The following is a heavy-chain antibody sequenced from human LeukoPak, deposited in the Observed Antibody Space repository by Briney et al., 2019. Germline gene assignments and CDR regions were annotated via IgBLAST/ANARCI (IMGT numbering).Heavy chain of an antibody. CDR2: INPNSGGT. Sequence: ASVKVSCKASGGTFSDYALNWVRQAPGQGLEWMGWINPNSGGTNYAQKFQGRVTMTRDTSISTAYMELSRLRSDDTAVYYCARDPGQQLVTFFDYWGQGTLVTVSS. D-gene: IGHD6-13*01. CDR3: ARDPGQQLVTFFDY. V-gene: IGHV1-2*02. CDR1: GGTFSDYA. J-gene: IGHJ4*02.